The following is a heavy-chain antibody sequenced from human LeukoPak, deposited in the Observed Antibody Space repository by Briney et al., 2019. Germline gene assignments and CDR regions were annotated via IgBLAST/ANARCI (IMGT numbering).Heavy chain of an antibody. V-gene: IGHV3-21*01. CDR2: ISSGSSYI. CDR1: GLNFPSAW. J-gene: IGHJ3*01. CDR3: ARYGGNAFDV. Sequence: PGGSLRLSCAVSGLNFPSAWMNWVRQAPGKGLEWVSSISSGSSYIYYADSVKGRFTISRDNAKNSLYLRMNSLRAEDTALYYCARYGGNAFDVWGQGTMVTVSS. D-gene: IGHD4/OR15-4a*01.